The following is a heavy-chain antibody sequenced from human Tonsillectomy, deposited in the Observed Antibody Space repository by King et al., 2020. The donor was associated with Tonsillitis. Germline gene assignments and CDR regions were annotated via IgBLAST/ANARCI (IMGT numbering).Heavy chain of an antibody. CDR2: IWYDGTNR. Sequence: QLVQSGGGVVQPGRSLRLSCAASGFAFSYYGMHWVRQAPGKGLEWVAVIWYDGTNRYYADSVKGRFTLCRDNSKNTLYLQMNSLRAEDTAVYYCARDPGVAAAAAEEDYYYGMDVWGQGTTVTVSS. CDR1: GFAFSYYG. V-gene: IGHV3-33*08. CDR3: ARDPGVAAAAAEEDYYYGMDV. D-gene: IGHD6-13*01. J-gene: IGHJ6*02.